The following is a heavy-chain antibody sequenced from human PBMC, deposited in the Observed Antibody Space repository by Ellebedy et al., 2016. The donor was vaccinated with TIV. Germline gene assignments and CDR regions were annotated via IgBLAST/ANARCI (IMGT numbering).Heavy chain of an antibody. Sequence: PGGSLRLSFADSGFTFDTYAMSWVRQAPGKGLEWVSHSSGSGVKTYYADPVRGRFSISRENSKNTLYLQMNSLRADDTAVYYCAGFRGEAVAGNWFDPWGQGTLVTVSS. CDR3: AGFRGEAVAGNWFDP. CDR2: SSGSGVKT. CDR1: GFTFDTYA. J-gene: IGHJ5*02. D-gene: IGHD6-19*01. V-gene: IGHV3-23*01.